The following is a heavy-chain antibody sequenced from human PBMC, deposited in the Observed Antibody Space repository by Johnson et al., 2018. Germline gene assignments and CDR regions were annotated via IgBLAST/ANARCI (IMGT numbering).Heavy chain of an antibody. CDR3: SRPLKDTAMDYYYYYYMDV. Sequence: VQLVESGGGVVQPGRSLRLSCAASGFTFSSYAMHWVRQAPGKGLEWVAVISYDGSNKYYADSVKGRFTISRDNSKNTLYLQRNSLRAEDTAVYYCSRPLKDTAMDYYYYYYMDVWGKGTKVTVSS. D-gene: IGHD5-18*01. CDR1: GFTFSSYA. V-gene: IGHV3-30-3*01. J-gene: IGHJ6*03. CDR2: ISYDGSNK.